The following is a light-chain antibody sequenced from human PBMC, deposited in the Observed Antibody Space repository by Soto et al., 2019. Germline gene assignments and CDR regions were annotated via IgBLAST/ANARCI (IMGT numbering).Light chain of an antibody. Sequence: QMTQSPSSLSASVGDRVTITCQASQDISNYLNWYQQKPGKAPKLLIYDASNLETGVPSRFSGSGSGTDFTFTISSLQPEDIATYYCQQYDNLPSYTFGQGTKLEIK. J-gene: IGKJ2*01. CDR2: DAS. CDR1: QDISNY. CDR3: QQYDNLPSYT. V-gene: IGKV1-33*01.